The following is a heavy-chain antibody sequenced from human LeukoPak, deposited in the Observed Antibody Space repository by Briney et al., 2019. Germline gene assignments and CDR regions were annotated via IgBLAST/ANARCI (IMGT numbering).Heavy chain of an antibody. CDR3: ADERGYSYGYPWANQYYFDY. CDR2: ISAYNGNT. D-gene: IGHD5-18*01. J-gene: IGHJ4*02. V-gene: IGHV1-18*01. CDR1: GYTFTSYG. Sequence: ASVKVSCKASGYTFTSYGISWVRQAPGQGLEWMGWISAYNGNTNYAQKFQGRVTITADKSTSTAYMELSSLRSEDTAVYYCADERGYSYGYPWANQYYFDYWGQGTLVTVSS.